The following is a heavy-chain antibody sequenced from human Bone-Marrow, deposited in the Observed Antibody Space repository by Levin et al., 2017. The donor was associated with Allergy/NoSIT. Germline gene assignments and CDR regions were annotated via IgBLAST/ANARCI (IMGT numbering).Heavy chain of an antibody. CDR3: ARDSTVFMDV. CDR2: ISYNGANK. J-gene: IGHJ6*02. CDR1: GFTFSSFP. V-gene: IGHV3-30*04. D-gene: IGHD4-11*01. Sequence: GESLKISCAASGFTFSSFPMHWVRQAPGRGLEWLSFISYNGANKNHADSVQGRFTISRDNSKNTMYLHMNSLRSEDTAIYYCARDSTVFMDVWGQGTTVTVSS.